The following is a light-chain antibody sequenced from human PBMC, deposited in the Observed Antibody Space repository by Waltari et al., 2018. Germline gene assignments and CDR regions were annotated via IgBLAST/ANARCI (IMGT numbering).Light chain of an antibody. Sequence: QSVLTQPPSVSEAPRQRVAISCSGSRSNIGNNAVNWYLQVPGKAPKLLIYYDDLLPSGVSDRFSVSRSGTSASRAISGLQSEDEGDYYWATWDNTLSGWVFGGGTRLTVL. CDR2: YDD. V-gene: IGLV1-36*01. CDR3: ATWDNTLSGWV. CDR1: RSNIGNNA. J-gene: IGLJ3*02.